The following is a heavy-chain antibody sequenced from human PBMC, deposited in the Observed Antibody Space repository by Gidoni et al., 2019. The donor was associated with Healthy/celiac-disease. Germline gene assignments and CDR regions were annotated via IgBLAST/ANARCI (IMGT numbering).Heavy chain of an antibody. Sequence: EVQLLESGGGLVQPGGSLRLSCAASGFTFSSYAMSWVRQAPGKGLEWVSAISGRGGSTYYADSVKGRFTISRDNSKNTLYLQMNSLRAEDTAVYYCAKDTYDYDFWSGYYASDYWGQGTLVTVSS. J-gene: IGHJ4*02. V-gene: IGHV3-23*01. CDR1: GFTFSSYA. D-gene: IGHD3-3*01. CDR2: ISGRGGST. CDR3: AKDTYDYDFWSGYYASDY.